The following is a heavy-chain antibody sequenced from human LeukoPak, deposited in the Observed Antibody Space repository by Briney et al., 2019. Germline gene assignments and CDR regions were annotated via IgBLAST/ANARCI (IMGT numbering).Heavy chain of an antibody. Sequence: ASVKVSCKASGYTFTGYYMHWVRQAPGQGLEWMGWINPNSGGTNYAQMFQGRVTMTRDTSISTAYMELSRLRSDDTAVYYCARGSVQLWLPTDYWGQGTLVTVSS. D-gene: IGHD5-18*01. V-gene: IGHV1-2*02. CDR3: ARGSVQLWLPTDY. J-gene: IGHJ4*02. CDR2: INPNSGGT. CDR1: GYTFTGYY.